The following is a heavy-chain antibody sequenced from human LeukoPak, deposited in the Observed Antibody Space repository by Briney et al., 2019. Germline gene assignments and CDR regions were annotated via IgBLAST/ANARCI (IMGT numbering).Heavy chain of an antibody. CDR3: ARRPVLLWFGELLGWFDP. V-gene: IGHV4-34*01. Sequence: PSETLSLTCAVYGGSFSGYYWSWIRQPPGKGLEWIGEINHSGSTNYNPSLKSRVTISVDTSKNQFSLKLSSVTAADTAVYYCARRPVLLWFGELLGWFDPWGQGTLVTVSS. CDR2: INHSGST. J-gene: IGHJ5*02. D-gene: IGHD3-10*01. CDR1: GGSFSGYY.